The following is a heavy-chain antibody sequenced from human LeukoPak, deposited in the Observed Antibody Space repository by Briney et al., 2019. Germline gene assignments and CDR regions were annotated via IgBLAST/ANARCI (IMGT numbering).Heavy chain of an antibody. CDR2: ISYDGSNK. D-gene: IGHD4-23*01. CDR3: ARGFGGPFDY. J-gene: IGHJ4*02. CDR1: GFTFSSYA. Sequence: GGSLRLSCVASGFTFSSYAMHWVRQAPGKGLEWVAVISYDGSNKYYADSVKGRFTISRDNSKNTLYLQMNSLRAEDTAVYYCARGFGGPFDYWGQGTLVTVSS. V-gene: IGHV3-30-3*01.